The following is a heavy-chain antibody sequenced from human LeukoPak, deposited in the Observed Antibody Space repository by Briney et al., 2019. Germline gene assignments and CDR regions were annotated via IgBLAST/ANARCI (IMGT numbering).Heavy chain of an antibody. Sequence: PGGSLRLSCAASGFTFSSYWMTWVRQAPGKGREWVASINQDGSDKYYVDSVKGRFTISRDNAKNSLFLQMNSLRAEDTAVYYCARTTYGDYGYWGQGTLVTVSS. J-gene: IGHJ4*02. V-gene: IGHV3-7*01. CDR3: ARTTYGDYGY. CDR1: GFTFSSYW. D-gene: IGHD4-17*01. CDR2: INQDGSDK.